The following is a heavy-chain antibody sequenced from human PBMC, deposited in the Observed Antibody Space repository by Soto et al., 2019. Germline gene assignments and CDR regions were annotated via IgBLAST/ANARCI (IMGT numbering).Heavy chain of an antibody. CDR1: GGSISSGGYS. V-gene: IGHV4-30-2*01. CDR3: ARTYYDFWSGYSNWFDP. Sequence: SETLSLTCAVSGGSISSGGYSWSWIRQPPGKGLEWIGYIYHSGSTYYNPSLKSRVTISVDRSKNQFSLKLSSVTAADTAVYYCARTYYDFWSGYSNWFDPWGQGTLVTVAS. D-gene: IGHD3-3*01. J-gene: IGHJ5*02. CDR2: IYHSGST.